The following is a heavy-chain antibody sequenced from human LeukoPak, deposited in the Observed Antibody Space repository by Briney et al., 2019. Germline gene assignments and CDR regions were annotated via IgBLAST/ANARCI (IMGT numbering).Heavy chain of an antibody. Sequence: SETLSLTCAVYGGSFSGYYWSWIRQSPGKGLEWIGYIYYSGSTNYNPSLKSRVTISVDTSKNQFSLKLSSVTAADTAVYYCAREGYSSGWYTDYWGQGTLVTVSS. CDR3: AREGYSSGWYTDY. CDR2: IYYSGST. D-gene: IGHD6-19*01. J-gene: IGHJ4*02. CDR1: GGSFSGYY. V-gene: IGHV4-59*01.